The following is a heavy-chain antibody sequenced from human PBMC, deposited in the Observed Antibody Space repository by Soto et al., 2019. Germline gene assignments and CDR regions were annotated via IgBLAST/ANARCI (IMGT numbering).Heavy chain of an antibody. D-gene: IGHD5-12*01. Sequence: QITLKESGPTLVKPTQTLTLTCTFSGFSLSTTGVSVGWIRQPPGKALEWLALIYWDDDKRYSPSLRSRLTITKDTSKNQVVLTMTNMDPVDTATYYCAHRVPTMRYNWFDPWGLGTLVTVSS. CDR3: AHRVPTMRYNWFDP. CDR1: GFSLSTTGVS. V-gene: IGHV2-5*02. J-gene: IGHJ5*02. CDR2: IYWDDDK.